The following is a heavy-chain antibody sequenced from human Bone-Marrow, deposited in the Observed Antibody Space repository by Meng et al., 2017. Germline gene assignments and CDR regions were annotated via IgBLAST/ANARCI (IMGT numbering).Heavy chain of an antibody. CDR1: SGSLSGYY. CDR3: AKRLIAAAGNYY. J-gene: IGHJ4*02. D-gene: IGHD6-13*01. CDR2: INHSGST. V-gene: IGHV4-34*01. Sequence: QVQSQLGEAGLLEPSETQAPTCAVYSGSLSGYYWSWIRELAGKGLEWIGEINHSGSTSYNPSLKSRVNISVGTSKIQFSMKLSSVTAADTSVYYCAKRLIAAAGNYYWCQGTLVTVSS.